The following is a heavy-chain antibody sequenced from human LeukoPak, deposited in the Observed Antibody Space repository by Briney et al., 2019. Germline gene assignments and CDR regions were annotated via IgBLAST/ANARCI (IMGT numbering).Heavy chain of an antibody. Sequence: ASVKVSCKTSGYTFTNYYLHWVRQAPGQGLEWMGIINPGDGSTNYARKFQGRDTMTRDTSASTVYMEVSSLTSEDTAVYYCASNEETLKYNWNRAYFDYWGQGTLVTVSS. CDR3: ASNEETLKYNWNRAYFDY. CDR2: INPGDGST. CDR1: GYTFTNYY. V-gene: IGHV1-46*01. D-gene: IGHD1-20*01. J-gene: IGHJ4*02.